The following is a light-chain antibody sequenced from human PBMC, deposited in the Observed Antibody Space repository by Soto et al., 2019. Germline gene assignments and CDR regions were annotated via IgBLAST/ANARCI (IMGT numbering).Light chain of an antibody. V-gene: IGKV1-33*01. CDR3: QQYDNLPLT. CDR1: QDISNY. Sequence: IQMTQSPSSLSASVGDRVTITCQASQDISNYLNWYQQKLGKAPKLLIYAASNLETGVPSRFSGSGSGTDFTFTISSLQPEDFATYYCQQYDNLPLTFGGGTRVEIK. CDR2: AAS. J-gene: IGKJ4*01.